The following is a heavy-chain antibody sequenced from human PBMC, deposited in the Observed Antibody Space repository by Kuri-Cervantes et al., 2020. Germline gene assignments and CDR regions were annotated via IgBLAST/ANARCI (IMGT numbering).Heavy chain of an antibody. J-gene: IGHJ5*02. CDR1: GGSISGYY. Sequence: GSLRLSCTVSGGSISGYYWSWIRQPPGKGLEWVGYIYYSGSTYYTPSLKSRVTISLDTSKNHFSLTLRSVTAADTAVYYCAKHLNVVRGVRGRSISSKNWFDPWGQGTRVTVSS. D-gene: IGHD3-10*01. CDR3: AKHLNVVRGVRGRSISSKNWFDP. CDR2: IYYSGST. V-gene: IGHV4-59*08.